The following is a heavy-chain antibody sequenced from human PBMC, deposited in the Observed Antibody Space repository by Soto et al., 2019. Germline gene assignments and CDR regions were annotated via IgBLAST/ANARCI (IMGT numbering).Heavy chain of an antibody. J-gene: IGHJ5*02. CDR2: IDPSDSYT. CDR3: ARHAGGRYNWFDP. Sequence: GETLKISRKGSGYSFTNYLIRWGRQMPGKGLEWMGRIDPSDSYTNYSPSFQGHVTISADKSISTAYLQWSSLKASDTAMYYCARHAGGRYNWFDPWGQGTLVTVSS. D-gene: IGHD6-19*01. CDR1: GYSFTNYL. V-gene: IGHV5-10-1*01.